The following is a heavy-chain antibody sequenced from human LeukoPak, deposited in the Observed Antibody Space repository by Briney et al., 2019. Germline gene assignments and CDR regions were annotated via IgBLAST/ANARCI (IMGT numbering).Heavy chain of an antibody. V-gene: IGHV4-30-4*01. J-gene: IGHJ6*02. D-gene: IGHD6-25*01. Sequence: SETLSLTCTVSGGAIVSGDYSWGWIRQAPGRGLEWIGCIYYSGTTHYNPSLKSRGTISLDTSRNQFSLKLTSVTAADTAVYYCARVSGRYYYGMDVWGQGTTATVSS. CDR1: GGAIVSGDYS. CDR2: IYYSGTT. CDR3: ARVSGRYYYGMDV.